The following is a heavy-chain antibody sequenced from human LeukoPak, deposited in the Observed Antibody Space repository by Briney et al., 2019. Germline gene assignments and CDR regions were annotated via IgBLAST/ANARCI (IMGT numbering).Heavy chain of an antibody. Sequence: WESLRLSCATSGFSFNRRGMNWVRQPPGKGLEWVSYISPRSETIFYAESVQGRFAFSRDDANDSLYLHMHTLRVEDTAVYYCARIDGPTVFTYYMDLWGKGTTVTVAS. D-gene: IGHD3-16*01. CDR2: ISPRSETI. J-gene: IGHJ6*03. CDR3: ARIDGPTVFTYYMDL. CDR1: GFSFNRRG. V-gene: IGHV3-48*04.